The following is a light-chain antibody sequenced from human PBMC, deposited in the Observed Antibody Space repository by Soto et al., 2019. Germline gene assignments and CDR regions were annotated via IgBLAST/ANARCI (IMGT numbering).Light chain of an antibody. Sequence: EVVLTQSRHTLSLSPGEGATLSCRASQSVHTFLAWYQQKPGQAPRLLIYGASTRATGVPARFSGSGSGTDFTLTISSLEPEDFAVYYCHQRSNWPPDTFGQGTRLEIK. V-gene: IGKV3-11*01. CDR3: HQRSNWPPDT. CDR1: QSVHTF. CDR2: GAS. J-gene: IGKJ5*01.